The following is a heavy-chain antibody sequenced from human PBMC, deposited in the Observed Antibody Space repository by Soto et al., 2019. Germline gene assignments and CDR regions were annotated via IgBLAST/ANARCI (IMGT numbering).Heavy chain of an antibody. V-gene: IGHV3-30*18. D-gene: IGHD6-6*01. CDR1: GFTFSSYG. Sequence: QVQLVESGGGVVQPGRSLRLSCAASGFTFSSYGMHWVRQAPGKGLEWVAVISYDGSNKYYADSVKGRFTISRDNSKNTLYLQRNSLRAEDTAVYYCAKDRGSSSTPYYYYYGMDVWGQGTTVTVSS. CDR3: AKDRGSSSTPYYYYYGMDV. CDR2: ISYDGSNK. J-gene: IGHJ6*02.